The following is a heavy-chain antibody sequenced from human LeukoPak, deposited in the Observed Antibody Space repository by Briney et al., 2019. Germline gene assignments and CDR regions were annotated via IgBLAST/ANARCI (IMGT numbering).Heavy chain of an antibody. CDR3: AKDQLLGGSYTFDY. D-gene: IGHD1-26*01. J-gene: IGHJ4*02. CDR1: GFTFSSYA. V-gene: IGHV3-23*01. Sequence: GGSLRLSCAASGFTFSSYAMNWVRQAPGKGLEWVSVISGSGGSTYYADSVRGRFTISRDNSKNTLYLQMNSLRAEDTAVYYCAKDQLLGGSYTFDYWGQGTLVTVSS. CDR2: ISGSGGST.